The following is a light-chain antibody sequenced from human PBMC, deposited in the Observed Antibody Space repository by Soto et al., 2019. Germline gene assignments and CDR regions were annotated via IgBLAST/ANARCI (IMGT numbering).Light chain of an antibody. CDR1: QSVSSY. J-gene: IGKJ2*01. CDR2: DAS. V-gene: IGKV3-11*01. CDR3: QQGSDWPRT. Sequence: EIVLTQSPATLSLSPGERATLSCRASQSVSSYLAWYQQKPGQAPRLLIYDASNRATAIPGRFSGSGSGTDFTLTISSLEPEDFAVYYCQQGSDWPRTFGQGTKLEIK.